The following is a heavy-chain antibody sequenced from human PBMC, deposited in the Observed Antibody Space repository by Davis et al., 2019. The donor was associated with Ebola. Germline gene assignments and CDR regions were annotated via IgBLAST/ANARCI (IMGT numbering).Heavy chain of an antibody. D-gene: IGHD6-13*01. J-gene: IGHJ4*02. V-gene: IGHV4-39*01. CDR3: ARHPYSSSWFQVQGVVYFDY. CDR1: GGSISSSSYY. CDR2: IYYSGST. Sequence: MPSETLSLTCTVSGGSISSSSYYWGWIRQPPGKGLEWFGSIYYSGSTYYNPSLKSRVTISVDTSKNQFSLKLSSVTAADTAVYYCARHPYSSSWFQVQGVVYFDYWGQGTLATVSS.